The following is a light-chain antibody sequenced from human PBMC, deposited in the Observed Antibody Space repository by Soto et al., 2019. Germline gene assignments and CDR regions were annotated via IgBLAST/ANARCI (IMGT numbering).Light chain of an antibody. Sequence: IVMTQSPATLSVSPGERATLSCRASQSVRNYLAWYQQRPGQAPRLLIFGASTRATDIPARFSGSGSGTEFTLTISSLQSEDFAVYYCQQYNNWPRTFGQGNKVEIK. CDR3: QQYNNWPRT. V-gene: IGKV3-15*01. CDR2: GAS. CDR1: QSVRNY. J-gene: IGKJ1*01.